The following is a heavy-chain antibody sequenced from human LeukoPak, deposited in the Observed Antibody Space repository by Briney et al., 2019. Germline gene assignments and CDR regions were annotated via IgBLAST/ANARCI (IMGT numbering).Heavy chain of an antibody. J-gene: IGHJ4*02. V-gene: IGHV3-74*01. CDR2: INGDGRNI. Sequence: PGGSLRLSCVASGFTFSSYWMHWVRQDPRKGLVWVSRINGDGRNINYADSVKGRFTISRDNSKNTLYLQMNSLRAEDTAVYYCAREQGSSGSYYFDYWGQGTLVTVSS. D-gene: IGHD2-15*01. CDR1: GFTFSSYW. CDR3: AREQGSSGSYYFDY.